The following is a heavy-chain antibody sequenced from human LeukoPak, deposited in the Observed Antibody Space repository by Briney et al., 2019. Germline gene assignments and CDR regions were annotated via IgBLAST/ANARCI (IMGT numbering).Heavy chain of an antibody. V-gene: IGHV4-59*01. Sequence: SETLSLTCTVSGGSISSYYWSWIRQPPGKGLEWIGYIYYSGSTNYTLSLKSRVTISVDTSKNQFSLKLSSVTAADTAVYYCARVPHSSGWLYWYFDLWGRGTLVTVSS. D-gene: IGHD6-19*01. CDR2: IYYSGST. J-gene: IGHJ2*01. CDR1: GGSISSYY. CDR3: ARVPHSSGWLYWYFDL.